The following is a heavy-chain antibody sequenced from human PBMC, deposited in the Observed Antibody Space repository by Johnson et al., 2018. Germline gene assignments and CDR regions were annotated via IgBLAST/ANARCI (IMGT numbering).Heavy chain of an antibody. CDR1: GFTFSNAW. CDR2: IKSKTDGGTT. Sequence: EVQLVESGGVVVQPGGSLRLSCAASGFTFSNAWMSWVRQAPGKGLEWVGRIKSKTDGGTTDYAAPVKGRFTISRDDSKTTLYLQMNSLKTEATAVYYCTTDRIVATITYYYGMDVWGQGTTVTVSS. CDR3: TTDRIVATITYYYGMDV. J-gene: IGHJ6*02. V-gene: IGHV3-15*01. D-gene: IGHD5-12*01.